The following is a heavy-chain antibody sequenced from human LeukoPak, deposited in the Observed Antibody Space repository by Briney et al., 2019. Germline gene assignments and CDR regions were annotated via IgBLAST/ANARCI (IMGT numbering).Heavy chain of an antibody. CDR2: INDDGSGI. Sequence: GGSLRLSCAASGFTFSSYWMHWVRQAPGKGLVWVARINDDGSGIFYADSVKGRFTISRDNAKNSLCRQKDSLRPGDTGLYCCASRVAEVLDHWAQGTGDTVSS. CDR1: GFTFSSYW. CDR3: ASRVAEVLDH. D-gene: IGHD6-19*01. J-gene: IGHJ4*02. V-gene: IGHV3-74*01.